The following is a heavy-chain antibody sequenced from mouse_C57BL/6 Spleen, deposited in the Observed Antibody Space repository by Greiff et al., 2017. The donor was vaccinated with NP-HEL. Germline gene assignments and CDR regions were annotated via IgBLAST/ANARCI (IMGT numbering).Heavy chain of an antibody. V-gene: IGHV5-4*03. CDR2: ISDGGSYT. Sequence: EVKVVESGGGLVKPGGSLKLSCAASGFTFSSYAMSWVRQTPEKRLEWVATISDGGSYTYYPDNVKGRFTISRDNAKNNLYLQMSHLKSEDTAMYYCARARGTTVVATGMDYWGQGTSVTVSS. J-gene: IGHJ4*01. D-gene: IGHD1-1*01. CDR1: GFTFSSYA. CDR3: ARARGTTVVATGMDY.